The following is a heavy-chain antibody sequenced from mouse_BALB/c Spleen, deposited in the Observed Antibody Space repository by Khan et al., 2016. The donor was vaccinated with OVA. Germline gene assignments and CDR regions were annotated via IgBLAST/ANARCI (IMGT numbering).Heavy chain of an antibody. Sequence: QVQLQQSGAELAKPGASVKMSCKASGYTFTSYWMHWVKQRPGQGLEWIGYINPSTVYTEYNQKFKDKATLTADKSSSTAYMQLSSLTSEDSAVYYCARRRYGSFAYWGQGTLGTVSA. J-gene: IGHJ3*01. CDR3: ARRRYGSFAY. V-gene: IGHV1-7*01. D-gene: IGHD2-2*01. CDR2: INPSTVYT. CDR1: GYTFTSYW.